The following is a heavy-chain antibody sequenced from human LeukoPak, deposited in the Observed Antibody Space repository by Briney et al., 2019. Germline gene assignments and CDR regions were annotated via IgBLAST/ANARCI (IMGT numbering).Heavy chain of an antibody. Sequence: GGSLRLSCADSGVTFSSCAMSWGRHAPGKGLERVSAISVNGGRPYYADSAKGRFTTSRDNSKNTLYLQMNSLRAEDTAVYYCARHPEPGYCSSTSCHGSYFDYWGQGTLVTVSS. D-gene: IGHD2-2*01. CDR3: ARHPEPGYCSSTSCHGSYFDY. J-gene: IGHJ4*02. CDR2: ISVNGGRP. V-gene: IGHV3-23*01. CDR1: GVTFSSCA.